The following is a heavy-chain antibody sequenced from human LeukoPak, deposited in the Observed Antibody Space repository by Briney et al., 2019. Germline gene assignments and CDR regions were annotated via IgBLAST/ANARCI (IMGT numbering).Heavy chain of an antibody. J-gene: IGHJ4*02. CDR3: AKTDGYDILTGYYRSQYYFDY. D-gene: IGHD3-9*01. V-gene: IGHV3-23*01. Sequence: GGSLRLSCAASGFTFSSYAMSWVRQAPGKGLEWVSAISGSGGSTYYADSVKGRFTISRDNSKNTLYLQMTSLRAEDTAVYYCAKTDGYDILTGYYRSQYYFDYWGQGTLVTVSS. CDR1: GFTFSSYA. CDR2: ISGSGGST.